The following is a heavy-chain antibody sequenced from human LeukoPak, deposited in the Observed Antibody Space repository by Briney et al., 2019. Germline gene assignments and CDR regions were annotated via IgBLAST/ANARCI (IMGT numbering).Heavy chain of an antibody. CDR2: INPNSADT. Sequence: ASVKVSCKASGYTFTGYYMYWVRQAPGQGLEWMGWINPNSADTNYAQKFQGRVTMIRDTSVSTAYMELSRLTSDDTAVYYCACGASGSYYNYWGQGTLVTVSS. CDR1: GYTFTGYY. D-gene: IGHD3-10*01. CDR3: ACGASGSYYNY. J-gene: IGHJ4*02. V-gene: IGHV1-2*02.